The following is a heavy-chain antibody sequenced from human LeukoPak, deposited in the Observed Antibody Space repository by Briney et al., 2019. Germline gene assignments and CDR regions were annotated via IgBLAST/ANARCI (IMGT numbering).Heavy chain of an antibody. D-gene: IGHD6-19*01. Sequence: PGGSLRLSCAASGFTVSSNCMSWVRQAPGKGLEWVSVVYNDGSTYYADSVKGRFTISRDNSTKTLYLQMNSLRAEDTAMYFCARGSSTVSAGYYGGQGTLVTVSS. J-gene: IGHJ4*02. CDR2: VYNDGST. CDR3: ARGSSTVSAGYY. V-gene: IGHV3-53*01. CDR1: GFTVSSNC.